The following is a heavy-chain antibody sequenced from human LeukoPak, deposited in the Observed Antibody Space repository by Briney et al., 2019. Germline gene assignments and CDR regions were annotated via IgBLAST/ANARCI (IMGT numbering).Heavy chain of an antibody. D-gene: IGHD4-11*01. J-gene: IGHJ4*02. Sequence: SETLSLTCTVSGYSVSSGYYWGWIRQPPGKGLEWIGSIYHSGSTYYNPSLKSRVTIPVDTSKNQFSLKLSSVTAADTAVYYCATGVTTVIHWGQGTLVTVSS. CDR3: ATGVTTVIH. V-gene: IGHV4-38-2*02. CDR2: IYHSGST. CDR1: GYSVSSGYY.